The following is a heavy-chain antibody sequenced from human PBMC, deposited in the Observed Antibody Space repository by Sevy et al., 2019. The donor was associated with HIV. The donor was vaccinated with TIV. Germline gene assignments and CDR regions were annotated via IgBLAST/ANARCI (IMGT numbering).Heavy chain of an antibody. CDR2: INWNGGST. V-gene: IGHV3-20*04. D-gene: IGHD2-21*02. CDR1: GFTFDDYG. J-gene: IGHJ4*02. CDR3: ARDKSCGGACYYFDY. Sequence: GGSLRLSCAASGFTFDDYGMSWVRQVPGKGLEWVSSINWNGGSTSYTDFVKGRFTISRDNAKNSLFLQVNSLRAEDTALYYCARDKSCGGACYYFDYWGQGVLVTVSS.